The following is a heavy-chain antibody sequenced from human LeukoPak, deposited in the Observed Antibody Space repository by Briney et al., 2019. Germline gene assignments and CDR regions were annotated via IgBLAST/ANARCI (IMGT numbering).Heavy chain of an antibody. CDR3: ARHGLGRGVYITRQYNYYMDV. V-gene: IGHV4-34*01. CDR1: GGSFSTYY. D-gene: IGHD3-10*01. Sequence: SETLSLTCAVYGGSFSTYYWSWVRQPPGSGLEWIGEINQSGSTNYSPSLKRRVTVSIDTSKNQFSLKMSSLTAADTAIYFCARHGLGRGVYITRQYNYYMDVWGTGTTVTVSS. CDR2: INQSGST. J-gene: IGHJ6*04.